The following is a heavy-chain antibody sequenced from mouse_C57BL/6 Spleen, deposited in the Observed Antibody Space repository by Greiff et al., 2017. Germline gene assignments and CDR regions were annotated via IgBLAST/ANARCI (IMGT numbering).Heavy chain of an antibody. J-gene: IGHJ2*01. V-gene: IGHV5-17*01. CDR3: ERGDYGPRGDFDY. Sequence: EVLLVESGGGLVKPGGSLKLSCAASGFTFSDYGMHWVRQAPEKGLEWVAYISSGSSTIYYADTVKGRFTLSRDNAKNTLCLQMTRLRSEDTARYDCERGDYGPRGDFDYWGQGTTLTVSS. CDR1: GFTFSDYG. D-gene: IGHD1-2*01. CDR2: ISSGSSTI.